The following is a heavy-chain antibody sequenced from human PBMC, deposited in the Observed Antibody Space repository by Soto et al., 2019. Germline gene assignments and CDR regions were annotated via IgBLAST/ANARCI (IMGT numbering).Heavy chain of an antibody. Sequence: PSESLSLTCTVSVGSIRSYYWTWIRQPAGKRLEWIGRSYSSGNTDYNPSLKSRVTMSADTSKNQFSLKLSSVTAADTAVYYCAIGSGWQDMDYWGQGTPVPVSS. CDR1: VGSIRSYY. D-gene: IGHD6-19*01. CDR2: SYSSGNT. J-gene: IGHJ4*02. CDR3: AIGSGWQDMDY. V-gene: IGHV4-4*07.